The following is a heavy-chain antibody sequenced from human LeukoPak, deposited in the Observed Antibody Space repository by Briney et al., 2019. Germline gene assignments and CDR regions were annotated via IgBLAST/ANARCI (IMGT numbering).Heavy chain of an antibody. CDR2: TYYKSKWYN. D-gene: IGHD1-26*01. CDR1: GDSLSNKNAA. CDR3: ARAEVGTTGWFDP. J-gene: IGHJ5*02. V-gene: IGHV6-1*01. Sequence: SQTLSLTCAISGDSLSNKNAAWNWIRQSPSRALEWLVKTYYKSKWYNDYATSVKSRITINPDTSKNQISLQLNSVTPEDTAIYYCARAEVGTTGWFDPWGQGTLVTVSS.